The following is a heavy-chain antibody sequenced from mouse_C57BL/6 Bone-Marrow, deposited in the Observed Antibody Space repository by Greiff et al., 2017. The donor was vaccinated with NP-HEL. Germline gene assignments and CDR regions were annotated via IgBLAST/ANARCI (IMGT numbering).Heavy chain of an antibody. CDR3: ARITTVVVYYFDY. J-gene: IGHJ2*01. Sequence: VQLQQPGAELVKPGASVKMSCKASGYTFTSYWITWVKQRPGKGLEGRGDRDDGSGSTNYNEKFKSKATLTVDKSSSTAYMQLSSLTSEDSAVYYCARITTVVVYYFDYWGQGTTLTVSS. CDR1: GYTFTSYW. CDR2: RDDGSGST. V-gene: IGHV1-55*01. D-gene: IGHD1-1*01.